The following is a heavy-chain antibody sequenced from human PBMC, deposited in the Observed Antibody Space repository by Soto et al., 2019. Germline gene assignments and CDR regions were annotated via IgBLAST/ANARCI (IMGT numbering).Heavy chain of an antibody. V-gene: IGHV3-23*01. CDR2: ISGSGGST. D-gene: IGHD3-10*01. CDR1: GFTFSSYA. Sequence: GGSLRLSCAASGFTFSSYAMSWVRQAPGKGLEWVSAISGSGGSTYYADSVKGRFTISRDNSKNTLYLQMNSLRAEDTAVYYCAKESGRITMVRGVIDIWGQGTMVTVSS. J-gene: IGHJ3*02. CDR3: AKESGRITMVRGVIDI.